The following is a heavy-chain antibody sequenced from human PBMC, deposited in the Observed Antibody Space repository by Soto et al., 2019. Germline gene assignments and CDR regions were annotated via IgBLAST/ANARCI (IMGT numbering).Heavy chain of an antibody. J-gene: IGHJ4*02. CDR1: GFTFSNYA. CDR2: ISGGGGST. V-gene: IGHV3-23*01. D-gene: IGHD4-17*01. CDR3: AKDLNRVRSRYYFDY. Sequence: EVQLLESGGGLVQPGGSLRLSCAASGFTFSNYAMSWVRQAPGKGLEWVSAISGGGGSTYYADSVKGRFTISRDSPKNTLYLQMNSLRAEDTAVYYCAKDLNRVRSRYYFDYWGQGTLVTVSS.